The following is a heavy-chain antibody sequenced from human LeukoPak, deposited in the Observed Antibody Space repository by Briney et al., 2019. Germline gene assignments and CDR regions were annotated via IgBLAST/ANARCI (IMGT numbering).Heavy chain of an antibody. CDR3: PRDNSSGWYGY. Sequence: PSETLSLTCTVSGGSISSYYWSWIRQPPGKGLEWIGYIYYSGSTNYNPSLKSRVTISVDTPKKQFTLNLTSLTATARAGYYFPRDNSSGWYGYWGQGTLVTVSS. CDR2: IYYSGST. J-gene: IGHJ4*02. CDR1: GGSISSYY. D-gene: IGHD6-19*01. V-gene: IGHV4-59*01.